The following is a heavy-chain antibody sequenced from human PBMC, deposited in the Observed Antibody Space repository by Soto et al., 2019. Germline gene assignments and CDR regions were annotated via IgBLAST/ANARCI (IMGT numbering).Heavy chain of an antibody. Sequence: GGSLRLSCAASGFTFSGSAMHWVRQASGKGLEWVGRIRSKANSYATAYAASVKGRFTISRDDSKNTAYLQMNSLKTEDTAVYYCTTYSSSWYLWGQGTLVTVSS. V-gene: IGHV3-73*01. CDR2: IRSKANSYAT. CDR1: GFTFSGSA. CDR3: TTYSSSWYL. D-gene: IGHD6-13*01. J-gene: IGHJ4*02.